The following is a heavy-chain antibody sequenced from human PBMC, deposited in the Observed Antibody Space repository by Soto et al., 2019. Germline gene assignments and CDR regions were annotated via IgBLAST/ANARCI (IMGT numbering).Heavy chain of an antibody. Sequence: PGGSLRLSCAASGFTFSSYAMHWVRQAPGKGLEWVAVISYDGSNKYYADSVKGRFTISRDNSKNTLYLQMNSLRAEDTAVYYCARDNPPRYYDILTGYYYYYGMGVWGQGTTVTVSS. CDR1: GFTFSSYA. J-gene: IGHJ6*02. CDR3: ARDNPPRYYDILTGYYYYYGMGV. V-gene: IGHV3-30-3*01. D-gene: IGHD3-9*01. CDR2: ISYDGSNK.